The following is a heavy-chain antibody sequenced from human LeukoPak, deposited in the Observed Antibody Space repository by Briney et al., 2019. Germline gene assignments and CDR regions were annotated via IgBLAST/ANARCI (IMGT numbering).Heavy chain of an antibody. CDR2: IKLDVSET. D-gene: IGHD3-10*01. Sequence: GGSLRLSCAASGFTFSSYSMNWVRQAPGKGLEWVANIKLDVSETYYVDSVRGRFTISRDNTKNSLYLQMDSLRAEDTAVYYCARKGNAFDFWGQGTMVTVSS. V-gene: IGHV3-7*01. CDR3: ARKGNAFDF. CDR1: GFTFSSYS. J-gene: IGHJ3*01.